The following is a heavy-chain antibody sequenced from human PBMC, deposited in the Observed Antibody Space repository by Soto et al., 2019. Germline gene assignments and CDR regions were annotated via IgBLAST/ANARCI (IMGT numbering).Heavy chain of an antibody. J-gene: IGHJ4*02. CDR1: GFTFSSYA. V-gene: IGHV3-30-3*01. Sequence: QVQLVESGGGVVQPGRSLRLSCAASGFTFSSYAIHGVRQAPCKGLEWVAVISYDGSNKYYADSVKGGFTISRDNSKNTRYLQMNSLRAEDTAVYYCARGRGVQLWHYYFDYWGQGTLVTVSS. CDR2: ISYDGSNK. CDR3: ARGRGVQLWHYYFDY. D-gene: IGHD5-18*01.